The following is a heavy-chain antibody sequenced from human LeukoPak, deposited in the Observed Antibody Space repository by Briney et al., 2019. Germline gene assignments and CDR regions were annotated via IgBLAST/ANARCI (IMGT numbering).Heavy chain of an antibody. CDR1: GFTVSSNY. Sequence: GGSLRLSCAASGFTVSSNYMSWVRQAPGKGLEWVSRIRTKAKSYTTEYAASVKGRFTISRDDSKNALYLQMNSLKTEDTAVYYCTRGNFWSGFYGMDVWGQGTTVIVSS. V-gene: IGHV3-72*01. D-gene: IGHD3-3*01. CDR2: IRTKAKSYTT. CDR3: TRGNFWSGFYGMDV. J-gene: IGHJ6*02.